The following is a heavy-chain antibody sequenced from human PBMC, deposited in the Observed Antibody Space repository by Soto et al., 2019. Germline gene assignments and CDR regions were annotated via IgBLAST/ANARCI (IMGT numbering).Heavy chain of an antibody. Sequence: QVQLVQSETEVMKPGSAVKVSCKASGGTFNTYAMNWVRQAPGQGLEWMGGIIPMFDTPRYAQKFQGRVTITVDESTTTAYMELSSLRSDDTAVYYCTRSIGSGGVIGGFDYWGQGTLVTVSS. V-gene: IGHV1-69*01. CDR1: GGTFNTYA. J-gene: IGHJ4*02. D-gene: IGHD3-16*02. CDR2: IIPMFDTP. CDR3: TRSIGSGGVIGGFDY.